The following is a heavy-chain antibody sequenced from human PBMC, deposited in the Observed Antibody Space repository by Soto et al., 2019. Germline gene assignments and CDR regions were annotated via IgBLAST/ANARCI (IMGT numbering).Heavy chain of an antibody. D-gene: IGHD2-2*01. CDR1: GFTFSSYS. CDR2: ISSSSSTI. V-gene: IGHV3-48*01. CDR3: AREGIVVVPAAIEVRDAFDI. J-gene: IGHJ3*02. Sequence: EVQLVESGGGLVQPGGSLRLSCAASGFTFSSYSMNWVRQAPGKGLEWVSYISSSSSTIYYADSVKGRLTISRDNAKNSLYLQMNSLRAEDTAVYYCAREGIVVVPAAIEVRDAFDIWGQGTMFTVSS.